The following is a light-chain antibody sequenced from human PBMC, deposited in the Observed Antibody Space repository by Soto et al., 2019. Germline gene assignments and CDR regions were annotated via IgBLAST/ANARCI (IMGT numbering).Light chain of an antibody. J-gene: IGLJ1*01. CDR3: CSYAGSSTSV. CDR1: SSDVGSYHL. Sequence: QSALTQPASVSGSPGQSITISCTGTSSDVGSYHLVSWYQQHPGEAPKLMIYEGSKRPSGVSNRFSGSKSGSTASLTISGLQAEDEADYYCCSYAGSSTSVFGTGTKHTLL. CDR2: EGS. V-gene: IGLV2-23*01.